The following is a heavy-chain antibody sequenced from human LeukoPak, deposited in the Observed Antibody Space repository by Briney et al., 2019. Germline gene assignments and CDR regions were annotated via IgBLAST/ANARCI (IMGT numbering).Heavy chain of an antibody. J-gene: IGHJ4*02. CDR2: ISSSSTI. V-gene: IGHV3-48*01. Sequence: GGSLRLSCTASGFTFSRYSMNWVRQAPGKGLEWVSYISSSSTIYYTDSVKGRFTISRDNAKNSLYLQMNSLRAEDTAVYYCARDKIPDYWGQGTLVTVSS. CDR3: ARDKIPDY. D-gene: IGHD2-21*01. CDR1: GFTFSRYS.